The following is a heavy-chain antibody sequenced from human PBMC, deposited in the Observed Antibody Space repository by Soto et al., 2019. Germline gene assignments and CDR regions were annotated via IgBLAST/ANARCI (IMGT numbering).Heavy chain of an antibody. D-gene: IGHD2-15*01. V-gene: IGHV3-23*01. CDR1: GFTFSNYG. J-gene: IGHJ6*02. Sequence: PGGSLRLSCAASGFTFSNYGMTWVRQAPGKGLEWVSTISGSGGSTYYADSVKGRFTISRDNSKNTLYLQMNSLRAEDTAVYYCAKDPPCSGGSCPRYRYYGMDVWGQGTTVTVSS. CDR3: AKDPPCSGGSCPRYRYYGMDV. CDR2: ISGSGGST.